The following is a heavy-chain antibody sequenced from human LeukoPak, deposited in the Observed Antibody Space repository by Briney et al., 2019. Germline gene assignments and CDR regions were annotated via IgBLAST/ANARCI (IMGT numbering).Heavy chain of an antibody. Sequence: PSETLSLTCAVSGGSINNGGYSWSWIRHPPGKGLEWIGYIYHSESTYYNPSLKNRVTISIDRSKNQLSLNLSSVTAADTAVYYCARVPFDYYDSDDYYYHDAFDIWGQGTMVTVSS. V-gene: IGHV4-30-2*01. CDR1: GGSINNGGYS. CDR2: IYHSEST. J-gene: IGHJ3*02. D-gene: IGHD3-22*01. CDR3: ARVPFDYYDSDDYYYHDAFDI.